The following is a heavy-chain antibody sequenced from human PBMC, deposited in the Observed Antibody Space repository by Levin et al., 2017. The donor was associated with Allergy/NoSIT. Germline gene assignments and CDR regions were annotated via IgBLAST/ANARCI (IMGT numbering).Heavy chain of an antibody. J-gene: IGHJ4*02. V-gene: IGHV1-2*02. CDR3: ARGIAAAGNPPLSYFDY. CDR1: GYTFTGYY. Sequence: RASVKVSCKASGYTFTGYYMHWVRQAPGQGLEWMGWINPNSGGTNYAQKFQGRVTMTRDTSISTAYMELSRLRSDDTAVYYCARGIAAAGNPPLSYFDYWGQGTLVTVSS. CDR2: INPNSGGT. D-gene: IGHD6-13*01.